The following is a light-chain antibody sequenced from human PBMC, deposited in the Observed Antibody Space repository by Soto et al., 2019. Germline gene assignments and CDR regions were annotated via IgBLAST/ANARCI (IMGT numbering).Light chain of an antibody. Sequence: EIVMTQSPATLSVSPGERATLSCRASQSVSSNLAWYQQKPGQAPRLLIYGASISATAIPARFSGSGSGTEFTLTISSLQSEDFAVDYCQHYSNWPPYTFGQGTKLEIK. J-gene: IGKJ2*01. CDR1: QSVSSN. CDR2: GAS. CDR3: QHYSNWPPYT. V-gene: IGKV3D-15*01.